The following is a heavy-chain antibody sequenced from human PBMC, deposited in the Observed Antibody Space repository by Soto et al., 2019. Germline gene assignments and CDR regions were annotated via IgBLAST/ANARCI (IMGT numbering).Heavy chain of an antibody. V-gene: IGHV1-69*02. D-gene: IGHD2-15*01. CDR3: ARGPGAGYCNGSSCYSGEYFQH. Sequence: QVQLVQSGAEVKKPGSSVKVSCKASGGTFSSYTISWVRQAPGQGLEWMGMIIPILGIANYAQKFQGRVKITAAKSTSTAYMELSSLRSEDTAVYYCARGPGAGYCNGSSCYSGEYFQHWGQGKLVNVSS. CDR1: GGTFSSYT. J-gene: IGHJ1*01. CDR2: IIPILGIA.